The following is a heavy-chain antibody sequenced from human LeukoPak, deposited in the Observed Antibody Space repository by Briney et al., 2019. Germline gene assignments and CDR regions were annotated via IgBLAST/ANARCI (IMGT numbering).Heavy chain of an antibody. CDR3: TRGFWSGYDDSFDL. V-gene: IGHV3-48*02. CDR1: GFMLSRYS. CDR2: ITGAGDRK. J-gene: IGHJ3*01. Sequence: QAGGSLRLSCAASGFMLSRYSMNWVRQAPGRGPEWISYITGAGDRKLYADSVKGRYTVSRDNAKNSLYLEMKILRDEDTALYYCTRGFWSGYDDSFDLWGQGTKVTVSS. D-gene: IGHD3-3*01.